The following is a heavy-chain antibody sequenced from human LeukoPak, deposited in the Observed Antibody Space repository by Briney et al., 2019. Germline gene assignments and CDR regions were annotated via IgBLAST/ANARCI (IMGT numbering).Heavy chain of an antibody. Sequence: SETLSLTCSVSGASISSGSYYWSWIRQPAGKGLEWIGRIYTSGSTNYNPSLKSRVTISVDTSKNQFSLKLSSVTAADTAVYYCARGLGSITIFGVVISSWFDPWGQGTLVTVSS. CDR2: IYTSGST. CDR3: ARGLGSITIFGVVISSWFDP. CDR1: GASISSGSYY. J-gene: IGHJ5*02. V-gene: IGHV4-61*02. D-gene: IGHD3-3*01.